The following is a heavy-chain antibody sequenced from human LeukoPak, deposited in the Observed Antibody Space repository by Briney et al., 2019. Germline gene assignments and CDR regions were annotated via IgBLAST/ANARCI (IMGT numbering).Heavy chain of an antibody. V-gene: IGHV3-23*01. CDR3: AKDPYYYDSSGSYDAFDI. Sequence: PGGSLRFFCAASGFTFSSYAMSWVRQGPGKGWEWVLAVSGSGGSTYYADSEKGRFTISRDNSKNTLYLQMNSLRAEDTAVYYCAKDPYYYDSSGSYDAFDIWGQGTMVTVSS. D-gene: IGHD3-22*01. CDR2: VSGSGGST. CDR1: GFTFSSYA. J-gene: IGHJ3*02.